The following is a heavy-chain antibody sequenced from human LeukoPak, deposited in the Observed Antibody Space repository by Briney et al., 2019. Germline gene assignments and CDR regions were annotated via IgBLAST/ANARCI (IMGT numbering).Heavy chain of an antibody. J-gene: IGHJ5*02. CDR1: GYTFTGYY. CDR3: ARVRGGSYFDP. D-gene: IGHD3-16*01. CDR2: INPNSGGT. V-gene: IGHV1-2*02. Sequence: ASVKVSCKTSGYTFTGYYMHWVRQAPGQGLEWMGWINPNSGGTNYAQKFQGRVTMTRDTSTSTVFMELSSLRSEDTAVYYCARVRGGSYFDPWGQGTLVTVSS.